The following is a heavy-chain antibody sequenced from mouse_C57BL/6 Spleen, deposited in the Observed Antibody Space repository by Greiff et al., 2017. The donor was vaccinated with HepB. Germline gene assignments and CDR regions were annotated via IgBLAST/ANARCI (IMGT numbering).Heavy chain of an antibody. V-gene: IGHV5-4*03. CDR1: GFTFSSYA. CDR3: ARVVTTVNYVDY. CDR2: ISDGGSYT. Sequence: DVMLVESGGGLVKPGGSLKLSCAASGFTFSSYAMSWVRQTPEKRLEWVATISDGGSYTYYPEHVKGRFTISRDNAKNNLYLQMSHLKSEDTAMYYCARVVTTVNYVDYWGQGTTLTVSS. J-gene: IGHJ2*01. D-gene: IGHD1-1*01.